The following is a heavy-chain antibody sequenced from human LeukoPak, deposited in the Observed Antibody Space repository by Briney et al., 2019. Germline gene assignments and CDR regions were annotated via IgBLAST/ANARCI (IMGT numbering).Heavy chain of an antibody. J-gene: IGHJ4*02. D-gene: IGHD3-10*01. CDR3: ARGPYGSGFDY. CDR2: IIPILGIA. V-gene: IGHV1-69*04. Sequence: ASVKVSCKASGGTFSSYAISWVRQAPGQGLEWMGRIIPILGIANYAQKFQGRVTITADKSTSTAYMELSSLRSEDTAVYYCARGPYGSGFDYWGQGTLVTVSS. CDR1: GGTFSSYA.